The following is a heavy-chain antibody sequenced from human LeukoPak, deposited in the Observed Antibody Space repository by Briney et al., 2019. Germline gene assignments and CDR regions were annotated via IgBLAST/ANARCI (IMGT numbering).Heavy chain of an antibody. Sequence: GRSLRLSCAASGFTFSSYGMHWVRQAPGKGLEWVAVISYDGSNKYYADSVKGRFTISRDNSKNTLYLQMNSLRAEDTAVYYCAKDRQSSIGYYYYYMDVWGKGTTVTVSS. CDR2: ISYDGSNK. CDR1: GFTFSSYG. V-gene: IGHV3-30*18. D-gene: IGHD1-26*01. J-gene: IGHJ6*03. CDR3: AKDRQSSIGYYYYYMDV.